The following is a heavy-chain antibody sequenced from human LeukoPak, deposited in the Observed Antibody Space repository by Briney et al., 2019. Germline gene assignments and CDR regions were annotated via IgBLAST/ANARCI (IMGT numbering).Heavy chain of an antibody. D-gene: IGHD6-13*01. Sequence: SETLSLTCAVSGDSISSTNWWTWVRQPPGKGLEWIGYIYYSGSTNYNPSLKSRATISVDTSKNQFSLKLSSVTAADTAVYYCASGRYSSSSDYWGQGTLVTVSS. CDR2: IYYSGST. CDR3: ASGRYSSSSDY. J-gene: IGHJ4*02. CDR1: GDSISSTNW. V-gene: IGHV4-4*02.